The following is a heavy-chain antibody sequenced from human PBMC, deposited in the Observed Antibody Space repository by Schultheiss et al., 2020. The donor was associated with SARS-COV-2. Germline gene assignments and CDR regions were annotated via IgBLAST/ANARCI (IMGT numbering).Heavy chain of an antibody. Sequence: SLRLSCAASGFTFSSYDMHWVRQATGKGLEWVSGISWNSGSIGYADSVKGRFTISRDNAKNSLYLQMNSLRAEDTAVYYCARDRGAGYYYYGMDVWGQGTTVTVSS. CDR1: GFTFSSYD. D-gene: IGHD3-10*01. V-gene: IGHV3-9*01. CDR3: ARDRGAGYYYYGMDV. J-gene: IGHJ6*02. CDR2: ISWNSGSI.